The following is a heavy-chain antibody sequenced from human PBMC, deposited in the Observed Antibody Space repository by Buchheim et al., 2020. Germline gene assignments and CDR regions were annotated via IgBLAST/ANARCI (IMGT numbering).Heavy chain of an antibody. CDR1: GFTVSTNH. V-gene: IGHV3-53*01. CDR2: TSSDGNT. J-gene: IGHJ4*02. CDR3: ARDLNY. Sequence: EVQLVESGGGLIQPGGSLRLSCAASGFTVSTNHMSWVRQTPGKGLEWVSLTSSDGNTYYVDSVKGRFTISRDNSKNTPYLPMNSLRAEDTAVYYCARDLNYWGQGTL. D-gene: IGHD3-10*01.